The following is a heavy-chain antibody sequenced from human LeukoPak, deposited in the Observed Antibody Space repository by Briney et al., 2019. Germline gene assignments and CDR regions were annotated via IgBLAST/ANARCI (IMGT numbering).Heavy chain of an antibody. Sequence: SETLSLTCAVYGGSFSGYYWSWIRQPPGKGLEWIGEINHSGSTNYNPSLKSRVTISVDTSKNQFSLKLSSVTAADTAVYYCARLFGDDIVVAVAATSYFDYWGQGTLVTVSS. J-gene: IGHJ4*02. CDR2: INHSGST. CDR3: ARLFGDDIVVAVAATSYFDY. D-gene: IGHD2-15*01. CDR1: GGSFSGYY. V-gene: IGHV4-34*01.